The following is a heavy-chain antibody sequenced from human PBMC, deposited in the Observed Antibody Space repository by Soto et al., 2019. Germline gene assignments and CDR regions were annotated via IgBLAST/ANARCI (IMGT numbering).Heavy chain of an antibody. V-gene: IGHV1-69*06. D-gene: IGHD6-19*01. CDR1: GGTFSSYA. Sequence: GASVKVSCKASGGTFSSYAISWVRQAPGQGLEWMGGIIPIFGTANYAQKFQGRVTITADKSTSTAYMELSSLRSEDTAVYYCARDRAVAGTRYYYYGMDVWGQGTTVTVSS. CDR3: ARDRAVAGTRYYYYGMDV. CDR2: IIPIFGTA. J-gene: IGHJ6*02.